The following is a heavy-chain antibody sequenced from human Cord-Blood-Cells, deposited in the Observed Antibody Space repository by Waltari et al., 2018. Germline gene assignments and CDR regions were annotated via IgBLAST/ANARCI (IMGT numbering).Heavy chain of an antibody. D-gene: IGHD2-2*01. CDR2: IYYSGST. V-gene: IGHV4-39*01. Sequence: QLQLQASGPGLVKPSDPLSLTCTVPGGAISSTSYYWGWIRQPPGKGLEWMGSIYYSGSTYYNPSLKSRVTISVDTSKNQFSLKLSSVTAADTAVYYCARQDIVVVPAAIGYFDYWGQGTLVTVSS. J-gene: IGHJ4*02. CDR3: ARQDIVVVPAAIGYFDY. CDR1: GGAISSTSYY.